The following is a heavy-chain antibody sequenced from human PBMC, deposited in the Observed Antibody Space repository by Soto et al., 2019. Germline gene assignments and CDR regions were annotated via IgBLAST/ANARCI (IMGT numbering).Heavy chain of an antibody. CDR3: ARGHRLSYFSGGSCYPFGK. Sequence: QVQLVQSGAEVKKPGSSVKVSCKASGGTFSSYAISWVRQAPGQGLEWMGGIIPIFGTANYAQKFQGRVTITADESTSTAYMELSSLRSEDTAVYYCARGHRLSYFSGGSCYPFGKWGQGTLVTVSS. V-gene: IGHV1-69*01. CDR1: GGTFSSYA. CDR2: IIPIFGTA. J-gene: IGHJ4*02. D-gene: IGHD2-15*01.